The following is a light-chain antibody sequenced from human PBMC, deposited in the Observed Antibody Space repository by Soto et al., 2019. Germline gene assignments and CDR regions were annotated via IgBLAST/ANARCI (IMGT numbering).Light chain of an antibody. CDR2: GAS. CDR3: QQYNNWPRT. J-gene: IGKJ1*01. CDR1: QSVSSN. V-gene: IGKV3D-15*01. Sequence: EIVMTQSPATLSVSRGERATLSCRASQSVSSNLAWYQQKPGQAPRLLIYGASIRATGIPARFSGSGSGTEFTLTISSLQSEDFAVYYCQQYNNWPRTFGQGTKVEIK.